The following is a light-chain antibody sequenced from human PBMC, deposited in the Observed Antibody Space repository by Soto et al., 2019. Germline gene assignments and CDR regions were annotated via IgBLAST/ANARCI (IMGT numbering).Light chain of an antibody. CDR1: QGISSW. CDR3: QQDSSFPYH. V-gene: IGKV1-12*01. CDR2: AAS. J-gene: IGKJ2*01. Sequence: DIQMTQSPSSVSASVGDRVTITCRASQGISSWLVWYQQKPGKGPELLIYAASSLQSGVPSRFSGSGSGTDFTLTISSLQPEDFATYYCQQDSSFPYHFGQGTKLEIK.